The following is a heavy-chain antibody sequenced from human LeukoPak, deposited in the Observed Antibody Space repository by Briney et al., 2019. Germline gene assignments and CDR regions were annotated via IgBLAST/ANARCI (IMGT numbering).Heavy chain of an antibody. V-gene: IGHV4-59*01. Sequence: SETLSLTCTVSGGSISSYYWSWIRQPPGKGLEWIGYIYYSGSTNYNPSLKSRVTISIDTSKNQFSLKLSSVTAADTAVYYCARDLPPASSGYYFDAFDIWGQGTMVTVSS. CDR2: IYYSGST. D-gene: IGHD3-22*01. CDR1: GGSISSYY. CDR3: ARDLPPASSGYYFDAFDI. J-gene: IGHJ3*02.